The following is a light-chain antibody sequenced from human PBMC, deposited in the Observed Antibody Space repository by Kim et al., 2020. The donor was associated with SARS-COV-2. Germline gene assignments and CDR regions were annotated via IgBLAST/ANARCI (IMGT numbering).Light chain of an antibody. Sequence: EIVMTQSPSTLSVSPGERATLSCRASQGVSSNLAWYQQKPGEAPRLLISGASTTFTGIPARFSGSGSGTEFTLTISSLQSEDFAVYFCQQYNNWPPGTFGQGTKVDIK. CDR1: QGVSSN. CDR2: GAS. J-gene: IGKJ1*01. CDR3: QQYNNWPPGT. V-gene: IGKV3-15*01.